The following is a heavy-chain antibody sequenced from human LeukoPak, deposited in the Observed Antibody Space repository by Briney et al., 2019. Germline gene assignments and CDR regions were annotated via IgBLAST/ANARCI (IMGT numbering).Heavy chain of an antibody. J-gene: IGHJ4*02. V-gene: IGHV3-15*07. Sequence: PGGSLRLSCAASGFIVTNPWMNWVRQAPGKGLEWVGRIQSKTDGGKTDYAAPVKGRFTISRDDSKNPLYLQMNSLKTEDTAIYYCTTGIRGDWGQGTLVTVSS. CDR2: IQSKTDGGKT. D-gene: IGHD3-3*02. CDR3: TTGIRGD. CDR1: GFIVTNPW.